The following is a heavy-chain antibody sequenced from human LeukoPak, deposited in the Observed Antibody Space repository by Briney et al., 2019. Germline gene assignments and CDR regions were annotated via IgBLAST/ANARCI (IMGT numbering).Heavy chain of an antibody. Sequence: SVTVSFKGSGYTFTNYGISWVGQARGQGREWMGWISAYKGNKNNVQKLQGRVTMNTDTSMKTAYMELRSLRSGDTAVYYFAYGSGWYSYWGQGTLVTVSS. CDR2: ISAYKGNK. V-gene: IGHV1-18*01. CDR1: GYTFTNYG. D-gene: IGHD6-19*01. J-gene: IGHJ4*02. CDR3: AYGSGWYSY.